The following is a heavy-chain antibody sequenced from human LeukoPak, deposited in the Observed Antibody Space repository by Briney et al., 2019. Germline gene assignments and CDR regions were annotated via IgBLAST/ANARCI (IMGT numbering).Heavy chain of an antibody. CDR2: IYHSGST. J-gene: IGHJ5*02. D-gene: IGHD2-15*01. CDR3: AREGYCSGGSCDNWFDP. V-gene: IGHV4-30-2*01. Sequence: SQTLSLTCAISGGSISSGGYSWSWIRQPPGKGLEWIGYIYHSGSTYYNPSLKSRVTISVDRSKNQFFLNLSSVTAADTAVYYCAREGYCSGGSCDNWFDPWGQGTLVTVSS. CDR1: GGSISSGGYS.